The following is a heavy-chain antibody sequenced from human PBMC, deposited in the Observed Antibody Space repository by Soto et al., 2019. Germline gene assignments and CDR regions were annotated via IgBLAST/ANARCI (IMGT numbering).Heavy chain of an antibody. V-gene: IGHV1-69*01. CDR1: GGTFSSYA. D-gene: IGHD2-2*01. J-gene: IGHJ6*02. Sequence: QVQLVQSGAEVKKPGSSVKVSCKASGGTFSSYAISWVRQAPGQGLEWMGGIIPISDTTNYAQKFQGRVTITADESTRIAYMELSSLRSEDTAVYYCARSQGSSTSLEIYYYYYYGMDVWGQGTTVTVSS. CDR2: IIPISDTT. CDR3: ARSQGSSTSLEIYYYYYYGMDV.